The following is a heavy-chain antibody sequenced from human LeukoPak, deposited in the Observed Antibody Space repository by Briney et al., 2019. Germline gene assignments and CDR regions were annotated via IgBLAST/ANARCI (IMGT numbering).Heavy chain of an antibody. CDR3: AKDRGLKWYSSSWSFDY. CDR2: ISGSGGST. CDR1: GFTFSSYG. V-gene: IGHV3-23*01. D-gene: IGHD6-13*01. Sequence: GGSLRLSCAASGFTFSSYGMSWVRQAPGKGLEWVSAISGSGGSTYYADPVKGRFTISRDNSKNTLYLQMNSLRAEDTAVYYCAKDRGLKWYSSSWSFDYWGQGTLVTVSS. J-gene: IGHJ4*02.